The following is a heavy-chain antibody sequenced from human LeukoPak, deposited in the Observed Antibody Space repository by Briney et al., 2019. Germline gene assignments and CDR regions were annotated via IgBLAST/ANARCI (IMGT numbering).Heavy chain of an antibody. CDR3: ARDRSSSWYRDFDY. J-gene: IGHJ4*02. CDR2: IDYSGST. D-gene: IGHD6-13*01. Sequence: SETLSLTCSVSNGSISSSRYFWGWIRQPPGKGLEWIGSIDYSGSTYYNPSLKSRVTISVDTSKYHFSLDLSSVTAADTAVYYCARDRSSSWYRDFDYWGQGTLVTVSS. V-gene: IGHV4-39*07. CDR1: NGSISSSRYF.